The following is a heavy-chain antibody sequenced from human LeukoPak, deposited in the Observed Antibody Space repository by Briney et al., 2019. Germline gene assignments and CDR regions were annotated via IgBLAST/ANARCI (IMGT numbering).Heavy chain of an antibody. CDR2: IYHSGST. CDR3: ARCITMVRGVDPYWLDP. Sequence: SQTLSLTCAVSGGSISSGGYSWSWIRQPPGKGLEWIGYIYHSGSTYYNPSLKSRVTISVDRSKNQFSLKLSSVTAADTAVYYCARCITMVRGVDPYWLDPWGQGTLVTVSS. J-gene: IGHJ5*02. V-gene: IGHV4-30-2*01. CDR1: GGSISSGGYS. D-gene: IGHD3-10*01.